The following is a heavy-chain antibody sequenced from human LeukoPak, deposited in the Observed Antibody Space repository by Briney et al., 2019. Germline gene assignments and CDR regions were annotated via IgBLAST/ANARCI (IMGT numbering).Heavy chain of an antibody. D-gene: IGHD1-26*01. CDR3: ARPPEVGATPSDAFDI. CDR1: GGSFSDYY. J-gene: IGHJ3*02. CDR2: IYYSGST. V-gene: IGHV4-34*01. Sequence: PSETLSLTCAVYGGSFSDYYWSWIRQPPGKGLEWLGSIYYSGSTYYNPSLKSRVTISVDTSKNQFSLKLSSVTAADTAVYYCARPPEVGATPSDAFDIWGQGTMVTVSS.